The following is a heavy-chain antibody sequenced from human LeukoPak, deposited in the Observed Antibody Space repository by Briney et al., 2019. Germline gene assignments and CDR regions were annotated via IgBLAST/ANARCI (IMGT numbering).Heavy chain of an antibody. V-gene: IGHV3-30-3*01. Sequence: GGSLRLSCAASGFTFSSYAMHWVRQAPGKGLEWVAVISYDGSNKYYADSVKGRFTISGDNSKNTLYLQMNSLRAEDTAVYYCARGFPYFDYWGQGTLVTVSS. CDR3: ARGFPYFDY. CDR1: GFTFSSYA. J-gene: IGHJ4*02. D-gene: IGHD2-21*01. CDR2: ISYDGSNK.